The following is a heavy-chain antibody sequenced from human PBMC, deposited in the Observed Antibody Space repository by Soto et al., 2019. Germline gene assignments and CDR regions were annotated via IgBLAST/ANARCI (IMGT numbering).Heavy chain of an antibody. CDR3: ARSSLVPPSTSYNWNYVSFDP. Sequence: ASVKVSCKASGYSFSRYAIHWVRQAPGQSLECMGWINADNGDTKYSQKFQGRVTLITDTSASTAYMELSSLTSEDTAIYYCARSSLVPPSTSYNWNYVSFDPWGQGTLVTVSS. CDR1: GYSFSRYA. CDR2: INADNGDT. J-gene: IGHJ5*02. D-gene: IGHD1-7*01. V-gene: IGHV1-3*01.